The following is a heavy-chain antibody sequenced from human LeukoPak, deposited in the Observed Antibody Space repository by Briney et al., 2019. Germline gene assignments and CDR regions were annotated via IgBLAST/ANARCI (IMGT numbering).Heavy chain of an antibody. CDR2: IRYDGSNK. CDR3: AKAKGGYDSGIDY. CDR1: GFTFSSYG. D-gene: IGHD5-12*01. J-gene: IGHJ4*02. Sequence: TGGSLRLSCAASGFTFSSYGMHWVRQAPGKGLEWVAFIRYDGSNKYYADSVKGRFTISRDNSKNTLYLQMNSLRAEDTAVYYCAKAKGGYDSGIDYWGQGTLVTVSS. V-gene: IGHV3-30*02.